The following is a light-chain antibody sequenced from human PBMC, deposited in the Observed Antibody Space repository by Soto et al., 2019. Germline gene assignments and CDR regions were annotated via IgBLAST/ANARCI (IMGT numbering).Light chain of an antibody. CDR3: SSYAGTNNFVV. V-gene: IGLV2-8*01. Sequence: QSALTQPPSASGSPGQSVTISCTGTSSDVGGYNYVSWYQHHPGKAPKLMISEVTKRPSGVPDRFSGSKSGNTASLTVSGLQAEDEADYYGSSYAGTNNFVVFGGGTKLTVL. CDR2: EVT. CDR1: SSDVGGYNY. J-gene: IGLJ2*01.